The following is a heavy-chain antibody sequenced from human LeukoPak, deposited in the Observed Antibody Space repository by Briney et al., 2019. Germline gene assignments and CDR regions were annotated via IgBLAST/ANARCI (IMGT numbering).Heavy chain of an antibody. Sequence: PGGSLRLSCAASGFTFSSYSMNWVRQAPGKGLEWVSSISSSSYIYYADSVKGRFTISRDNAENSLYLQMNSLRAEDTAVYYCARDPQTAYYYDSSGYNPFDYWGQGTLVTVSS. CDR2: ISSSSYI. V-gene: IGHV3-21*01. J-gene: IGHJ4*02. D-gene: IGHD3-22*01. CDR3: ARDPQTAYYYDSSGYNPFDY. CDR1: GFTFSSYS.